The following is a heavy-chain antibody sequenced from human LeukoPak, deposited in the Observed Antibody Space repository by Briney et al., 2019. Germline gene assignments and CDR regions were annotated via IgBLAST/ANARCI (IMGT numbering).Heavy chain of an antibody. D-gene: IGHD5-12*01. V-gene: IGHV1-8*03. CDR3: ARGGYEAY. CDR1: GGTFSSYA. J-gene: IGHJ4*02. Sequence: GASVKVSCKASGGTFSSYAISWVRQAPGQGLEWMGWMNPNSGNTGYAQKFQGRVTITRNTSISTAYMEPSSLRSEDTAVYYCARGGYEAYWGQGTLVTVSS. CDR2: MNPNSGNT.